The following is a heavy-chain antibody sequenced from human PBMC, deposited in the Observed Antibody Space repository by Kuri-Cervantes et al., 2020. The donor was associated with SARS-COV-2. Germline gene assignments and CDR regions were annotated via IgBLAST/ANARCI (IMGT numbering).Heavy chain of an antibody. Sequence: SVKVFCKTSGGSFHIYSITWVRQAPGQGLEWMGGIIPTFVAPSYAQTFQGRVTMTRDTSTSTVYMELSSLGFEDTAMYYCARNLDAYNPELGDYWGQGTLVTVSS. D-gene: IGHD5-24*01. CDR2: IIPTFVAP. J-gene: IGHJ4*02. CDR3: ARNLDAYNPELGDY. V-gene: IGHV1-69*05. CDR1: GGSFHIYS.